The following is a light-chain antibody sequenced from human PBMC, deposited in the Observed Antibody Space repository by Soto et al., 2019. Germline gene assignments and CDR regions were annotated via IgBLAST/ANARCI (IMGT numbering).Light chain of an antibody. J-gene: IGKJ5*01. CDR3: QQLNSYPIT. Sequence: DIQLTQSPSFLSASVGDGVTITCRASQGLSRDLAWYQQKPGKAPKLRIYAASTLQSGVPSRFSGSGSGTEFTLTISSLQPEDFATYYCQQLNSYPITFGQGTRLEIK. CDR2: AAS. CDR1: QGLSRD. V-gene: IGKV1-9*01.